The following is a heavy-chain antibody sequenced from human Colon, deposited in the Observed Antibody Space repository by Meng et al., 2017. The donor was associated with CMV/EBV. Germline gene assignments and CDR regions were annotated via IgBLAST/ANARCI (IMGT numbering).Heavy chain of an antibody. V-gene: IGHV4-34*01. CDR2: INHSEST. Sequence: CAVYRESLSGYYCSWVRQPPGRGPEWIGEINHSESTNYNPSLKSRVTMSVDSFRNQCSLKLNSVTAADTAVYFCARRVGSGKYYFDYWSQGSLVTVSS. D-gene: IGHD3-16*01. J-gene: IGHJ4*02. CDR1: RESLSGYY. CDR3: ARRVGSGKYYFDY.